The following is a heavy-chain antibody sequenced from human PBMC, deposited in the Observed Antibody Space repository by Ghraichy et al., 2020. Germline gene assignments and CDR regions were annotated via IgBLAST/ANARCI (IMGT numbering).Heavy chain of an antibody. V-gene: IGHV1-24*01. CDR3: ATSSLSIDPDNWFDP. Sequence: ASVKVSCKVSGYTLTELSMHWVRQAPGKGLEWMGGFDPEDGETIYAQKFQGRVTMTEDTSTDTAYMELSSLRSEDTAVYYCATSSLSIDPDNWFDPWGQGTLVTVSS. CDR2: FDPEDGET. D-gene: IGHD3-3*02. CDR1: GYTLTELS. J-gene: IGHJ5*02.